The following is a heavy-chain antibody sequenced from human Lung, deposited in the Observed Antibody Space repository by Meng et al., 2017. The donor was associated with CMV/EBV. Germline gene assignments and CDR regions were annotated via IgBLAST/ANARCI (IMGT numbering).Heavy chain of an antibody. CDR2: IYHSGST. Sequence: GSLRLXXTVSGYSISSGYYWGWIRQPPGKGLEWIGSIYHSGSTYYNPSLKSRVTISVDTSKNQFSLKLTSVTAADTAVYYCARDGGYCTNGVCSYDACDIWGQGKXV. CDR1: GYSISSGYY. V-gene: IGHV4-38-2*02. D-gene: IGHD2-8*01. J-gene: IGHJ3*02. CDR3: ARDGGYCTNGVCSYDACDI.